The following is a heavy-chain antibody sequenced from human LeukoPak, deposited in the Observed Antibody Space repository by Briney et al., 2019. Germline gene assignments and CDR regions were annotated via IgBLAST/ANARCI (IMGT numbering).Heavy chain of an antibody. CDR3: ARVAGPAFHRTYDY. V-gene: IGHV4-34*01. J-gene: IGHJ4*02. CDR1: GGSFSGYY. Sequence: PSETLSLTCAVYGGSFSGYYWSWIRQPPGKGLEWIGEINHSGSTNYNPSLKSRVTISVDTSKNQFSLKLSSVTAADTAVYYCARVAGPAFHRTYDYWGQGTLVTVSS. D-gene: IGHD6-13*01. CDR2: INHSGST.